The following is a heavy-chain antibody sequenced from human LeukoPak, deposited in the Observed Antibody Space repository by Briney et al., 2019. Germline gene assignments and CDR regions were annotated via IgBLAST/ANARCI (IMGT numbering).Heavy chain of an antibody. CDR3: ARLESGGWYDY. V-gene: IGHV4-39*01. J-gene: IGHJ4*02. D-gene: IGHD6-19*01. CDR1: GGSISSSSYY. CDR2: IYYSGST. Sequence: SETLSLTCPVSGGSISSSSYYWGWIRQPPGKGLEWIGSIYYSGSTYYNPSLKSRVTISVDTSKNQFSLKLSSVTAADTAVYYCARLESGGWYDYWGQGTLVTVSS.